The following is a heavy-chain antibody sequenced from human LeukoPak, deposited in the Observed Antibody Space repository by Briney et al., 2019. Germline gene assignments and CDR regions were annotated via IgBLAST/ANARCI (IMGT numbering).Heavy chain of an antibody. D-gene: IGHD3-22*01. V-gene: IGHV3-53*01. CDR2: LYSDGTT. Sequence: GGSLRLSCAASGFTVSDDYVSWVRQAPGKGLEWVSVLYSDGTTYYANSVEGRLTICIDKSKDTLYLQMNHLRAEDTAVYYCARAAYDSNGYTANHDYWGQGTLVTVSS. CDR1: GFTVSDDY. J-gene: IGHJ4*02. CDR3: ARAAYDSNGYTANHDY.